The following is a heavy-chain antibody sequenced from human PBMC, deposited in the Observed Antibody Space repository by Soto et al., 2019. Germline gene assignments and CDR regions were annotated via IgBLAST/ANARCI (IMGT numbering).Heavy chain of an antibody. CDR2: IYYSGST. CDR3: ASPKIAFYNWFDP. J-gene: IGHJ5*02. D-gene: IGHD3-3*02. V-gene: IGHV4-39*01. Sequence: QLQLQESGPGLVKPSETLSLTCTVSGGSISSSSYYWGWIRQPPGKGLEWIGSIYYSGSTYYNPSPKSRGPXSXEXXKTQFSLKLRSVTAADTAVYYCASPKIAFYNWFDPWGQGTLVTVSS. CDR1: GGSISSSSYY.